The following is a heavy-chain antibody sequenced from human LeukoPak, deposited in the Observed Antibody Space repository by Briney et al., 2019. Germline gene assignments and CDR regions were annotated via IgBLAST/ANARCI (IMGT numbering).Heavy chain of an antibody. Sequence: PSETLSLTCAVYGGSFSGYYWSWIRQPPGKGLEWIGEINHSGSTNYNPSLKSRVTISVDTSKNQFSLKLSSVTAADTAVYYCARGSRIYYGSGSYSAWFDPWGQGALVTVSS. CDR2: INHSGST. J-gene: IGHJ5*02. D-gene: IGHD3-10*01. V-gene: IGHV4-34*01. CDR3: ARGSRIYYGSGSYSAWFDP. CDR1: GGSFSGYY.